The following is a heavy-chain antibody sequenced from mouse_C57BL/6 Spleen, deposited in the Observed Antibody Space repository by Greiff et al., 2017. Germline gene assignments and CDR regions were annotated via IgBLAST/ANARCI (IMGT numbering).Heavy chain of an antibody. D-gene: IGHD2-12*01. CDR2: INPNNGGP. Sequence: EVKLQQSGPELVKPGASVKIPCKASGYTFTAYNMDWVKQSHGKSLEWIGDINPNNGGPNYNQKFKGKATLTVDKSSSTAYMELRSLTSEDTAVYYCARKDNYDWFAYWCQGTLVTVSA. CDR1: GYTFTAYN. J-gene: IGHJ3*01. CDR3: ARKDNYDWFAY. V-gene: IGHV1-18*01.